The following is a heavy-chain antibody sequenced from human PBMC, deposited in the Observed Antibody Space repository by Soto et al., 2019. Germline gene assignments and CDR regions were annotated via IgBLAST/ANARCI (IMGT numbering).Heavy chain of an antibody. Sequence: GGSLRLSCAASGFTFSSYGMIWVRQAPGKGLEWVSAISSSGGSAYYADSVKGRFTISRDNSKNTLYLQMNSLRAEDTAVYYCARGATSPSYWGQGTLLTVSS. V-gene: IGHV3-23*01. J-gene: IGHJ4*02. CDR2: ISSSGGSA. CDR3: ARGATSPSY. CDR1: GFTFSSYG.